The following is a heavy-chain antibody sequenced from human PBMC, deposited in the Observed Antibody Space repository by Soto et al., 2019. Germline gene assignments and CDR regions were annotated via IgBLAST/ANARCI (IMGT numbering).Heavy chain of an antibody. Sequence: QGQLVESGGGVVQPGRSLRLSCAASGFDFITYGLHWVRQAPGKGREWLAAISFDGGSKYYADSVKGRFTVSRDKSNSTLYLQMNSLGAEDTATYFCAKDSSVTAAGSGGWFDPWGPGTLVIVSS. CDR2: ISFDGGSK. V-gene: IGHV3-30*18. CDR1: GFDFITYG. D-gene: IGHD6-13*01. CDR3: AKDSSVTAAGSGGWFDP. J-gene: IGHJ5*02.